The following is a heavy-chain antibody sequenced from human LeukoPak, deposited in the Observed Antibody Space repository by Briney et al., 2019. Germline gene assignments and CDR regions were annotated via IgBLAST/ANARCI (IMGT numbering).Heavy chain of an antibody. J-gene: IGHJ4*02. CDR3: AKLFGPIAVAVPVDY. CDR1: GFTFSSYA. V-gene: IGHV3-23*01. Sequence: GGSLRLSCAASGFTFSSYAMSWVRQAPGKGLEWVSAISGSGGSTYYADSVKGRFTISRDNSKNTLDLQMNSLRAQDTAVYYCAKLFGPIAVAVPVDYWGQGTLVTVSS. CDR2: ISGSGGST. D-gene: IGHD6-19*01.